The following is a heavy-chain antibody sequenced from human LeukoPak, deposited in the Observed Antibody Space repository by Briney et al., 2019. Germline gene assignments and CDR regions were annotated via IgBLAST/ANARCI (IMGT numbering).Heavy chain of an antibody. D-gene: IGHD3-3*01. CDR3: ARGGYDFWSGYYPYYYYGMDV. V-gene: IGHV4-61*08. J-gene: IGHJ6*02. Sequence: SETLSLTCTVSGVSISSGGYYWSWIRQPPGKGLEWIGYIYYSGSTNYNPSLKSRVTISVDTSKNQFSLKLSSVTAADTAVYYCARGGYDFWSGYYPYYYYGMDVWGQGTTVTVSS. CDR1: GVSISSGGYY. CDR2: IYYSGST.